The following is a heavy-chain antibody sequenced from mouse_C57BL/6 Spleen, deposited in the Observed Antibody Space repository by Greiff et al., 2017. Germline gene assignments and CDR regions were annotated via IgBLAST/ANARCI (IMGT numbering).Heavy chain of an antibody. D-gene: IGHD1-1*01. CDR1: GYAFSSYW. CDR2: IYPGDGDT. CDR3: ARGYGSQAWFAY. V-gene: IGHV1-80*01. J-gene: IGHJ3*01. Sequence: QVQLKESGAELVKPGASVKISCKASGYAFSSYWMNWVKQRPGKGLEWIGQIYPGDGDTNYNGKFKGKATLTADKSSSTAYMQLSSLTSEGSAVYFCARGYGSQAWFAYWGQGTLVTVSA.